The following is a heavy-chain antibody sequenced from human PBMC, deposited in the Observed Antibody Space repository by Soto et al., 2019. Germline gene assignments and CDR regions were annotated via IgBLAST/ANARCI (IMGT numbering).Heavy chain of an antibody. Sequence: GASLKISCKGSGYSFTSYWIGWVRQMHGKSLEWMGIIYPGDSDTRYSPSFQGHVTISADKSISTAYLQWSSLKASDTAMYFCARHLAARGYYYYYYMDVWGKGTTVTVSS. D-gene: IGHD6-6*01. CDR1: GYSFTSYW. V-gene: IGHV5-51*01. J-gene: IGHJ6*03. CDR2: IYPGDSDT. CDR3: ARHLAARGYYYYYYMDV.